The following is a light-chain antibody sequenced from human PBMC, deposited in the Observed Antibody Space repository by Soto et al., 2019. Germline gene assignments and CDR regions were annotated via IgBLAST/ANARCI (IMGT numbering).Light chain of an antibody. CDR1: QSVSSN. V-gene: IGKV3-15*01. CDR2: GAS. CDR3: QQYNNWTYT. Sequence: EIVMTQSPATLSVSPGERAALSCRASQSVSSNFAWYQQKPGQAPRLLIYGASTSATGIPARFSGSGSGTEFTLTISSLQSEDFAVYYCQQYNNWTYTFGQGTKLEIK. J-gene: IGKJ2*01.